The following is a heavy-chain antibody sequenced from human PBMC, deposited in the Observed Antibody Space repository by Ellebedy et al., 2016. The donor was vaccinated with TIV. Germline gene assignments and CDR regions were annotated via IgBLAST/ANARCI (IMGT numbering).Heavy chain of an antibody. D-gene: IGHD3-10*01. CDR3: ARATSGFDF. Sequence: GESLKISCAASGFTFSSYDMHWVRQATGKGPEWVSAIGSSGHTYYPDSVKGRFTISRENAKNSLYLQMNSLRAGDTAVYYCARATSGFDFWGQGALVTVSS. CDR2: IGSSGHT. V-gene: IGHV3-13*01. CDR1: GFTFSSYD. J-gene: IGHJ4*02.